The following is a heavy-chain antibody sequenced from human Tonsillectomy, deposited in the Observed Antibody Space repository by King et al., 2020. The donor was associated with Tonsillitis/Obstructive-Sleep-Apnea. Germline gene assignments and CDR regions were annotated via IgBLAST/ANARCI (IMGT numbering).Heavy chain of an antibody. D-gene: IGHD3-3*01. CDR3: ARDTDYYDFWSGYPGNYFDY. V-gene: IGHV3-30*04. CDR2: ISYDGAGK. J-gene: IGHJ4*02. CDR1: GFTFTSYS. Sequence: QLVQSGGGVVQPGRSLRLSCAASGFTFTSYSMHWVRQAPGKGLEWVALISYDGAGKYYADSVKGRFTVSRDNSKNTLYLQLNSLRPGDTAVYYCARDTDYYDFWSGYPGNYFDYWGQGTLVTVSS.